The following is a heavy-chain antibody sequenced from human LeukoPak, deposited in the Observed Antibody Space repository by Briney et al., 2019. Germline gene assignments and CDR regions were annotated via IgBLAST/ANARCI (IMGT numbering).Heavy chain of an antibody. D-gene: IGHD5-24*01. J-gene: IGHJ6*02. CDR1: GGSISSSSYY. CDR3: ARDVEMATMLNYYYGMDV. Sequence: SETLSLNCTVSGGSISSSSYYWGWIRQPPGKGLEWIGSIYYSGSTYYNPSLKSRVTISVDTSENQFSLKLSSVTAADTAVYYCARDVEMATMLNYYYGMDVWGQGTTVTVSS. V-gene: IGHV4-39*01. CDR2: IYYSGST.